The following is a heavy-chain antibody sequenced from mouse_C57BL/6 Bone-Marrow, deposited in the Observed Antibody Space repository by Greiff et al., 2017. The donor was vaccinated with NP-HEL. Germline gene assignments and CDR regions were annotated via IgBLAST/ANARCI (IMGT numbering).Heavy chain of an antibody. CDR1: GFSINSDCY. J-gene: IGHJ4*01. D-gene: IGHD1-1*01. Sequence: EVQGVESGPSLVRPSQTLSLTCTVTGFSINSDCYWIWIRQFPGNKLEYIGYTFYSGITYYNPSLESRTYITRDTSKNQFSLKLSSVTTEDTATYYCARSRLRRGDYYAMDYWGQGTSVTVSS. V-gene: IGHV3-3*01. CDR2: TFYSGIT. CDR3: ARSRLRRGDYYAMDY.